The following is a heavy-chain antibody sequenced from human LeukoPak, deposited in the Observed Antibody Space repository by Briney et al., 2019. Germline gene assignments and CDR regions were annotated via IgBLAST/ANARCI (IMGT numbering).Heavy chain of an antibody. V-gene: IGHV3-66*01. CDR2: IYSDGDI. Sequence: GGSLRLSCAVSGFTVSTNYMNWVRQAPGKGLEWVSVIYSDGDIYYANSVRGSFTISRDNSKNTLYLQMNSLRVEDSAVYYCARRQFGGYIGYGIDYWGQGTLVTVSS. CDR3: ARRQFGGYIGYGIDY. CDR1: GFTVSTNY. D-gene: IGHD5-12*01. J-gene: IGHJ4*02.